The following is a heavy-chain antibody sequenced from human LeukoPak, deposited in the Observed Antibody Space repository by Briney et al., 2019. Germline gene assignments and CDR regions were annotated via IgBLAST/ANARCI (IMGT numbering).Heavy chain of an antibody. J-gene: IGHJ6*02. CDR3: ARRGTGHGMDV. V-gene: IGHV3-7*01. CDR1: GITFSRFW. CDR2: INQDGSEK. Sequence: GGSLRLSCAASGITFSRFWMSWVRQAPGKGLQWVANINQDGSEKHYVDSVKGRFTISRDNAENSLYLQMNSLRAEDTAVYYCARRGTGHGMDVWGQGTTVIVSS. D-gene: IGHD1-1*01.